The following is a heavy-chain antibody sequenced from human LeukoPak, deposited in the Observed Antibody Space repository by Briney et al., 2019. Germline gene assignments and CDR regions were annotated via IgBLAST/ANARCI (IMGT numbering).Heavy chain of an antibody. CDR3: AKTTAGTLLDYFDY. Sequence: GGSLRLSCAASGFTFSSYAMSWVRQAPGKGLEWVSDISGSGGRTYYADSVKGRFTISRDNSENTLFLQMNSLRAEDTAVYYCAKTTAGTLLDYFDYWGQGTLVTVSS. CDR2: ISGSGGRT. J-gene: IGHJ4*02. CDR1: GFTFSSYA. D-gene: IGHD2-21*02. V-gene: IGHV3-23*01.